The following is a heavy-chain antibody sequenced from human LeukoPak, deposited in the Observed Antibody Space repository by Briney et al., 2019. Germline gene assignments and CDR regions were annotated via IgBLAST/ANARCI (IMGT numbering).Heavy chain of an antibody. J-gene: IGHJ6*02. CDR2: IYYSGST. CDR3: ARDEVSDYYYYYGMDV. Sequence: SETLSLTCTVSGGSVSSGSYYWSWIRQPPGKGLEWIGYIYYSGSTNYNPSLKSRVTISVDTSKNQFSLKLSSVTAADTAEYYCARDEVSDYYYYYGMDVWGQGTTVTVSS. CDR1: GGSVSSGSYY. V-gene: IGHV4-61*01. D-gene: IGHD3-22*01.